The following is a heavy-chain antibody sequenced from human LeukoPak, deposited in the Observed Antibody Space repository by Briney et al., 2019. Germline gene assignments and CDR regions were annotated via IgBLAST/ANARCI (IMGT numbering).Heavy chain of an antibody. Sequence: PGGSLRLSCAASGFTVSSNYMSWVRQAPGKGLEWVSVTYSGGSTYYADPVKGRFTISRDNSKNTVYLQMNNLRAEDTAVYYCARDSGWNYVDLEYWGQGTLVTVSS. CDR1: GFTVSSNY. V-gene: IGHV3-66*01. J-gene: IGHJ4*02. CDR2: TYSGGST. CDR3: ARDSGWNYVDLEY. D-gene: IGHD1-7*01.